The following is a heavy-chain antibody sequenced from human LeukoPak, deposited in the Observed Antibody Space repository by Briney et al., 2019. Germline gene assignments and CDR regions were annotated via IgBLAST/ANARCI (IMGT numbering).Heavy chain of an antibody. J-gene: IGHJ4*02. CDR2: ISGSGGST. CDR1: GFTFSNYA. D-gene: IGHD1-1*01. V-gene: IGHV3-23*01. CDR3: AKGVQLGGYYFDY. Sequence: RGGSLRLSCAASGFTFSNYAMNWVRQAPGKGLEWVSGISGSGGSTYYADSVKGRFTISRDNPKNTLYLQMDSLGAEDTAIYYCAKGVQLGGYYFDYWGQGTLVTVSS.